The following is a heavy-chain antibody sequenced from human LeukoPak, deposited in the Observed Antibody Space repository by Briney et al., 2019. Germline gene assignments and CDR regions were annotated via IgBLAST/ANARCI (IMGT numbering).Heavy chain of an antibody. CDR2: ISGSGGST. D-gene: IGHD3-10*01. CDR1: GFTFSRYS. CDR3: AKVVRNYYGSGSYYPFDY. V-gene: IGHV3-23*01. J-gene: IGHJ4*02. Sequence: GVSLRLSCAASGFTFSRYSMMWVRQAPGKGLEWVSAISGSGGSTYYADSVKGRFTISRDNSKNTLYLQMNSLRAEDTAVYYCAKVVRNYYGSGSYYPFDYWGQGTLVTVSS.